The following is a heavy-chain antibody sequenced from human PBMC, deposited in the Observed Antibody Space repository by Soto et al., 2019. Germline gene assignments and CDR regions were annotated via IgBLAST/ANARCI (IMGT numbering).Heavy chain of an antibody. V-gene: IGHV3-23*01. J-gene: IGHJ6*02. CDR1: GFPFSDYA. CDR3: AKDLFPALSGKDYYYGLDV. CDR2: ISSRGGDT. Sequence: EMKLLESGGGLVQPGGSLRLSCAASGFPFSDYAMSWVRQAPGKGLQWVSVISSRGGDTYYADSVRGRFTISRDNSKSTLSLQINSLRAEDTAIYYCAKDLFPALSGKDYYYGLDVWGPGTTVTVSS. D-gene: IGHD1-20*01.